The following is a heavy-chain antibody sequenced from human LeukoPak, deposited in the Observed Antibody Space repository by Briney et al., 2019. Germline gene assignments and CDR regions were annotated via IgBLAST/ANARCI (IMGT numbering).Heavy chain of an antibody. CDR3: ARLFHPALSGNYPFDY. J-gene: IGHJ4*02. Sequence: SETLSLTCTVSGGSISSGGHSWSWIRQPPGKGLEWIGYIYHSGSGSTYYNPSLKSRVTISVDTSKNQFSLKLNSVTAADTAMYYCARLFHPALSGNYPFDYWGQGTLVTVSS. D-gene: IGHD1-26*01. V-gene: IGHV4-30-2*02. CDR2: IYHSGSGST. CDR1: GGSISSGGHS.